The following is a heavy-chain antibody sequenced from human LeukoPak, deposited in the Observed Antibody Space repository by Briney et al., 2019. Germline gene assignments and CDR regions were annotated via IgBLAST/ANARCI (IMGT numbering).Heavy chain of an antibody. D-gene: IGHD3-10*01. CDR3: ARDGRFGESWYYYGMDV. CDR1: GFTFSSYS. CDR2: ISSSSSYI. Sequence: SGGSLRLSCAASGFTFSSYSMNWVRRAPGKGLEWVSSISSSSSYIYYADSVKGRFTISRDNAKNSLYLQMNSLRAEDTAVYYCARDGRFGESWYYYGMDVWGQGTTVTVSS. J-gene: IGHJ6*02. V-gene: IGHV3-21*01.